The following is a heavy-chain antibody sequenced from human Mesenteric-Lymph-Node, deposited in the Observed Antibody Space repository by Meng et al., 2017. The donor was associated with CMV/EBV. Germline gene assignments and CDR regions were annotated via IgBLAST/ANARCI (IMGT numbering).Heavy chain of an antibody. CDR1: GFTFSSYS. Sequence: GESLKISCAASGFTFSSYSMNWVRQAPGKGLEWVSAISGDGSRAYYADSVKGRFTISRDNSKNTLYLEMNSLRPEDTAIYYCAKREGPYYDFWSGYSPFAYWGQGTLVTVSS. V-gene: IGHV3-23*01. D-gene: IGHD3-3*01. CDR3: AKREGPYYDFWSGYSPFAY. CDR2: ISGDGSRA. J-gene: IGHJ4*02.